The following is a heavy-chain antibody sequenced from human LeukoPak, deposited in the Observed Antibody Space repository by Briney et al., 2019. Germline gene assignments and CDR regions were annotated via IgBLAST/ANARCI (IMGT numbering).Heavy chain of an antibody. Sequence: PADSLRLSCVASGFPFRSYAMTWVRQTTGKGLESVSVITDEADTYYAEPVKGRFTIPRDNSQNTVLLQMISLRAEDTAVYYCAKVDCWSPEKYFDSWGQGILVTVSS. CDR3: AKVDCWSPEKYFDS. CDR1: GFPFRSYA. CDR2: ITDEADT. J-gene: IGHJ4*02. D-gene: IGHD2-21*02. V-gene: IGHV3-23*01.